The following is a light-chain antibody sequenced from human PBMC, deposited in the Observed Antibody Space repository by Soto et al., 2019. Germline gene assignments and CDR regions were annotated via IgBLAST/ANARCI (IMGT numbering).Light chain of an antibody. Sequence: QSVLTQPPSASGSPGQSVTISCTGTSSDVGNYNYVSWYQQHPDKAPKLMIYEVSKRPSGVPDRFSGSKSGNTASLTVSGLQADDEADYYCSSYAGSNNLVFGGGTKLTVL. CDR2: EVS. CDR3: SSYAGSNNLV. V-gene: IGLV2-8*01. J-gene: IGLJ2*01. CDR1: SSDVGNYNY.